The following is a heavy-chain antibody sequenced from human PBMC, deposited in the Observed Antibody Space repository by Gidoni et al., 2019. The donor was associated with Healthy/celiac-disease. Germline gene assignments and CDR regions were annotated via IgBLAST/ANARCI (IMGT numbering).Heavy chain of an antibody. V-gene: IGHV3-43*02. Sequence: EVQLVESGGGVVQPGGSLRISCAASGFTFDDYAMHWVRQAPGKGLEWVSLISGDGGSTYYADSVKGRFTISRDNSKNSLYLQMNSLRTEDTALYYCAKDIPHLVDSSARGGAFDIWGQGTMVTVSS. J-gene: IGHJ3*02. CDR3: AKDIPHLVDSSARGGAFDI. CDR2: ISGDGGST. CDR1: GFTFDDYA. D-gene: IGHD3-22*01.